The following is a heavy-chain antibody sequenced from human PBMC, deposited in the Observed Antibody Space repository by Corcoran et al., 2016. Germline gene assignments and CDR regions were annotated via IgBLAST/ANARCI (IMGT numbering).Heavy chain of an antibody. CDR1: GGSFSGYY. J-gene: IGHJ2*01. V-gene: IGHV4-34*01. CDR2: INHSGST. D-gene: IGHD5-18*01. CDR3: ARALTPRQLWRPYWYFDL. Sequence: QVQLQQWGAGLLKPSETLSLTCAVYGGSFSGYYWSWIRQPPGKGLEWIGEINHSGSTNYNPSLKSRVTISVDTSKNQFSLKLSSVTAADTAVYYCARALTPRQLWRPYWYFDLWGRGTLVTVSS.